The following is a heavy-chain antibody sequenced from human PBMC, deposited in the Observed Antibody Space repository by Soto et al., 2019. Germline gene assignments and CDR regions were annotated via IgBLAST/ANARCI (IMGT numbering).Heavy chain of an antibody. D-gene: IGHD6-13*01. V-gene: IGHV3-30-3*01. J-gene: IGHJ4*02. Sequence: GGSLRLSCAASGFTFSSYAMHWVRQTPGKGLEWVAVISYDGSNKYYADSVKGRFTISRDNSKNTLYLQMNSLRAEDTAVYYCARGLAAAEEIDYWGQGTLVTVSS. CDR2: ISYDGSNK. CDR3: ARGLAAAEEIDY. CDR1: GFTFSSYA.